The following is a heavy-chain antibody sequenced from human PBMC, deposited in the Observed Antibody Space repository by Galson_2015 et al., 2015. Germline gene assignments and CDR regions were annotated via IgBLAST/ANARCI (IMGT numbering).Heavy chain of an antibody. CDR2: IWYDGSNK. V-gene: IGHV3-33*01. CDR3: ARELSSGGSCHDY. Sequence: SLRLSCAASGFTFSSYGMHWVRQAPGKGLEWVAVIWYDGSNKYYADSVKGRFTISRDNSKNTLYLQMNSLRAEDTAVYYCARELSSGGSCHDYWGQGTLVTVSS. CDR1: GFTFSSYG. D-gene: IGHD2-15*01. J-gene: IGHJ4*02.